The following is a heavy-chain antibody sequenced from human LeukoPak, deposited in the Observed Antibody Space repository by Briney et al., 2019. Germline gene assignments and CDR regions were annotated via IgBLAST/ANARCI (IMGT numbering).Heavy chain of an antibody. CDR3: ARVRSVTGTTVFDY. J-gene: IGHJ4*02. V-gene: IGHV1-2*02. Sequence: GASVKVSCKASGYTFTGYYMHWVRQAPGQGLGWMGWINPNSGGTNYAQKFQGRVTMTRDTSISTAYMELSRLRSDDTAVYYCARVRSVTGTTVFDYRGQGTLVTVSS. CDR2: INPNSGGT. D-gene: IGHD1-7*01. CDR1: GYTFTGYY.